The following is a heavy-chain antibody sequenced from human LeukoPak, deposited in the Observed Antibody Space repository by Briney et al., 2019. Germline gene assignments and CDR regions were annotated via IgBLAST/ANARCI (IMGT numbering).Heavy chain of an antibody. V-gene: IGHV3-23*01. J-gene: IGHJ4*02. CDR1: GFTFRSYA. Sequence: GGPLRLSCAASGFTFRSYAMSWVRQAPGKGLEWVSSISGSGSSTYYADSVKGRFTISRDNSKNTLYLQMNSLRAEDTAVYYCAKAPTVTTDPRGYYFDYWGQGTLVTVSS. CDR2: ISGSGSST. CDR3: AKAPTVTTDPRGYYFDY. D-gene: IGHD4-17*01.